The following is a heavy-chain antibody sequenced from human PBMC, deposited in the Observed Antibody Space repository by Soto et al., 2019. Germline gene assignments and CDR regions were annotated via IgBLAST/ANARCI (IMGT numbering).Heavy chain of an antibody. Sequence: ASVKVSCKASGYTFTSYDINWVRQATGQGLEWMGWMNPNSGNTGYAQKFQGRVTMTRNTSISTAYMELSSLRSEDTAVYYCARALGYCSSTSCEHWYYYYYMDVWGKGTTVTVSS. CDR1: GYTFTSYD. V-gene: IGHV1-8*01. CDR2: MNPNSGNT. J-gene: IGHJ6*03. D-gene: IGHD2-2*01. CDR3: ARALGYCSSTSCEHWYYYYYMDV.